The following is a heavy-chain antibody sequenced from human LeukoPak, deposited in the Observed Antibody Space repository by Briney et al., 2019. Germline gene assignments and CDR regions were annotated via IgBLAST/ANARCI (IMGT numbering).Heavy chain of an antibody. V-gene: IGHV4-34*01. CDR1: GGSFSDYY. CDR3: AKDKTSSWYSGVDY. J-gene: IGHJ4*02. D-gene: IGHD6-13*01. CDR2: INHSGST. Sequence: SETLSLTCAVYGGSFSDYYWSWIRQPPGKGLEWIGEINHSGSTNYNPSLKSRVSISVDTSKNQFSLKLTSVTAADTAVYYCAKDKTSSWYSGVDYWGQGTLVTVSS.